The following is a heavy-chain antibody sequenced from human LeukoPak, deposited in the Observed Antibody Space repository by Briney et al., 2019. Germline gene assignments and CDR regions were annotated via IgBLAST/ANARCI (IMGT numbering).Heavy chain of an antibody. CDR1: GFTLSNAR. V-gene: IGHV3-15*01. CDR3: TAATSLLC. D-gene: IGHD3-10*01. Sequence: PGGSLRLSRAPSGFTLSNARMSWVRQAPGKGGEWVGRIKSKTDGGTTDYAAPVKGRFTISRDDSKNTLYLQMNRLKTEDTAVYYCTAATSLLCWGQGTLVTVSS. J-gene: IGHJ4*02. CDR2: IKSKTDGGTT.